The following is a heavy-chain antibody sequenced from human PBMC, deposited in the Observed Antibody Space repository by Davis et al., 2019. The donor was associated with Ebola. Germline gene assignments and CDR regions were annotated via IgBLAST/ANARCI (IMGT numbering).Heavy chain of an antibody. Sequence: GESLKIPCAAPGFTFSSYWMHWVRQAPGKGLVWVSRINSDGSSKSYADSVTGRFTISRDKAKNTQYLQMNSLRAEDTAVYYCARGRRAYYYYYGMDVWGQGTTVTVSS. CDR1: GFTFSSYW. CDR3: ARGRRAYYYYYGMDV. V-gene: IGHV3-74*01. J-gene: IGHJ6*02. CDR2: INSDGSSK.